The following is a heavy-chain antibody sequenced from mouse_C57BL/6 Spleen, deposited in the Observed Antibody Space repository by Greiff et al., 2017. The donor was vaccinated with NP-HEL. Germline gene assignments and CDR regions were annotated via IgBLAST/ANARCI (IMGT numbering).Heavy chain of an antibody. V-gene: IGHV5-9-1*02. CDR3: TREGTTVVAKRRYFDV. J-gene: IGHJ1*03. Sequence: EVKVVESGEGLVKPGGSLKLSCAASGFTFSSYAMSWVRQTPEKRLEWVAYISSGGDYIYYADTVKGRFTISRDNARNTLYLQMSSLKSEDTAMYYCTREGTTVVAKRRYFDVWGTGTTVTVSS. CDR2: ISSGGDYI. D-gene: IGHD1-1*01. CDR1: GFTFSSYA.